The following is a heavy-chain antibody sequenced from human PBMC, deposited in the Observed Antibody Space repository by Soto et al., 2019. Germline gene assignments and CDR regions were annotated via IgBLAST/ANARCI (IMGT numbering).Heavy chain of an antibody. V-gene: IGHV1-18*01. D-gene: IGHD3-16*01. Sequence: GASVKVSCKASGYTFTSYGISWVRQAPGQGLEWMGWISAYNGNTNYAQKLQGRVTMTTDTSTSTAYMELRSLRSDDTAVYYCARGSTPVMITFGGPDAHYWGQGTLVTVSS. J-gene: IGHJ4*02. CDR2: ISAYNGNT. CDR3: ARGSTPVMITFGGPDAHY. CDR1: GYTFTSYG.